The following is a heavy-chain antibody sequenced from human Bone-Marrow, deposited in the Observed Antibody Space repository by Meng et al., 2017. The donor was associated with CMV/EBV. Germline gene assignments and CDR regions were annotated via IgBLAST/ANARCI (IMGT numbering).Heavy chain of an antibody. Sequence: SVKVSCKTSGDTFISYTLTWVRQAPGLGLEWMGGAIPIVGTPNFAQRFQGRATITADESTSTAYMELSSLRPEDTAVYYCARGRTTYQGDIPLYYWGQGTLVTVSS. CDR2: AIPIVGTP. J-gene: IGHJ4*02. CDR1: GDTFISYT. D-gene: IGHD2-15*01. CDR3: ARGRTTYQGDIPLYY. V-gene: IGHV1-69*13.